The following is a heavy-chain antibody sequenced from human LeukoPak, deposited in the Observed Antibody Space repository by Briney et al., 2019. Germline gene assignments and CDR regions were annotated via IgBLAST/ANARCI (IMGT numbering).Heavy chain of an antibody. J-gene: IGHJ4*02. V-gene: IGHV4-61*08. Sequence: PSETLSLTCAVSGSAVSSDDHFWSWIRQPPGRGLEWIGYIYHRGSTSYNPSLKSRVTISVDTSKNQFSLKLSSVTAADTAVYYCARGGDGWFGELPTLDYWGQGTLVTVSS. CDR2: IYHRGST. D-gene: IGHD3-10*01. CDR1: GSAVSSDDHF. CDR3: ARGGDGWFGELPTLDY.